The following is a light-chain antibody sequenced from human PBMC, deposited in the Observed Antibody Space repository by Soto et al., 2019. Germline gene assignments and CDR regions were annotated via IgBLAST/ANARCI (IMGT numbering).Light chain of an antibody. CDR2: DVS. CDR1: SSDVGGYNY. Sequence: QSALTQPASVSGSPGQSITISCTGTSSDVGGYNYVSWYQQHPGKAPKLMIYDVSNRPSGVSNRFSGSKSGNTASLIISGLLAEDEAYYYCSSYTRGNSWVFGGGTKLTVL. J-gene: IGLJ3*02. CDR3: SSYTRGNSWV. V-gene: IGLV2-14*01.